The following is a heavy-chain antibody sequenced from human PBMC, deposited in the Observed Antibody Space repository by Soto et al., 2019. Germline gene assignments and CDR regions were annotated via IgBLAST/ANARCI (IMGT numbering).Heavy chain of an antibody. J-gene: IGHJ4*02. CDR3: AKTREVSWGSYRYTYDY. V-gene: IGHV3-30*18. CDR2: ISYDGSNK. CDR1: GFTFSSYG. D-gene: IGHD3-16*02. Sequence: HPGGSLRLSCAASGFTFSSYGMHWVRQAPGKGLEWVAVISYDGSNKYYADSVKGRFTISRDNSKNTLYLQMNSLRAEDTAVYYCAKTREVSWGSYRYTYDYWGQGTLVTVSS.